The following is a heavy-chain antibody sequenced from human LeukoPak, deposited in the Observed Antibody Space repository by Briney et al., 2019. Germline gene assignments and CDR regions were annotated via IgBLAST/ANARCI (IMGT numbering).Heavy chain of an antibody. CDR3: AKDPPGQWLVAYFDY. CDR1: GSTFSSYA. J-gene: IGHJ4*02. Sequence: GGSLRLSCAASGSTFSSYAMSWVRQAPGKGLEWVSAISGSGGSTYYADSVKGRFTISRDNSKNTLYLQMNSLRAEDTAVYYCAKDPPGQWLVAYFDYWGQGTLVTVSS. V-gene: IGHV3-23*01. CDR2: ISGSGGST. D-gene: IGHD6-19*01.